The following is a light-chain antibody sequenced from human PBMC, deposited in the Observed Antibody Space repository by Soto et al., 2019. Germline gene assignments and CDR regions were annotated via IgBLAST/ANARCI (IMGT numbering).Light chain of an antibody. J-gene: IGLJ2*01. CDR3: CSYAGSDVI. V-gene: IGLV2-11*01. CDR2: DVT. Sequence: QSALTQPRSVSGSPGQSVTMSCTGTSSDVGGDNFLSWYQQHPGEAPKLMIYDVTKRPSGVPDRFSGSKSGNTASLTISGLQPEDEADYFCCSYAGSDVIFGGGTKLTVL. CDR1: SSDVGGDNF.